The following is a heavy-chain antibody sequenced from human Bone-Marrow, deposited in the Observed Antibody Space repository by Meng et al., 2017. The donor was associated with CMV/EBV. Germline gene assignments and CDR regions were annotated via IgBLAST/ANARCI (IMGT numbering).Heavy chain of an antibody. CDR3: ATAPYGDSPLVD. Sequence: GESLKISCAASGFTFSDYYMSWIRQAPGKGLEWVSYISSSGSTIYYADSVKGQFTISRDNAKNSLYLQMNSLRAEDTAVYYCATAPYGDSPLVDWGQGTLVTVAS. CDR2: ISSSGSTI. CDR1: GFTFSDYY. J-gene: IGHJ4*02. V-gene: IGHV3-11*04. D-gene: IGHD4-17*01.